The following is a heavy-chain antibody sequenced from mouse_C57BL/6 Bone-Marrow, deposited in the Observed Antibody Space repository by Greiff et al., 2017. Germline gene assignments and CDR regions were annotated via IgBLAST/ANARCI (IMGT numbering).Heavy chain of an antibody. CDR1: GYTFTSYW. CDR2: IDPNSGGT. D-gene: IGHD3-2*02. J-gene: IGHJ4*01. CDR3: ARGGAQATSCAMDY. V-gene: IGHV1-72*01. Sequence: QVQLQQLGAELVKPGASVKLSCKASGYTFTSYWMHWVKQRPGRGLEWIGRIDPNSGGTKYDEKFKSKATLTVDKPSSTAYMQLSSLTSEDSAFYYCARGGAQATSCAMDYWGQGTSVTVSS.